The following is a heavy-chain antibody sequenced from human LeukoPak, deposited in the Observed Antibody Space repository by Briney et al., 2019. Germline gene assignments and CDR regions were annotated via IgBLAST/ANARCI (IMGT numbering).Heavy chain of an antibody. D-gene: IGHD6-13*01. Sequence: TSETLSLTCAVSGGSISSSNWWSWVRQAPGKGLEWVAYISSGSSPLYYADSVKGRFTISRDNAKNSLYLQMNSLRAEDTAVYYCASLQAAAGLDYWGQGTLVTVSS. CDR3: ASLQAAAGLDY. CDR2: ISSGSSPL. V-gene: IGHV3-48*04. J-gene: IGHJ4*02. CDR1: GGSISSSN.